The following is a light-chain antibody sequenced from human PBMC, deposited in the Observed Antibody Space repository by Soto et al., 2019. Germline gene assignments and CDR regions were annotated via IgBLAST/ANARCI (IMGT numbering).Light chain of an antibody. CDR3: QHYDNSPPSVT. J-gene: IGKJ3*01. CDR2: GAS. CDR1: QSVSSDY. V-gene: IGKV3-20*01. Sequence: EIVLTQSPDTLSLSPGERATLSCRASQSVSSDYFVWYQKKPGQAPRLLISGASRRATGIPDRFSGSGSGTDFILTISRLEPEDFAVYYCQHYDNSPPSVTFGPGTKVDIK.